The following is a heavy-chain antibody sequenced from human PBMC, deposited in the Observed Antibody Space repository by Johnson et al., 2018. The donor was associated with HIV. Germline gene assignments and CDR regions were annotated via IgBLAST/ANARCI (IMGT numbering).Heavy chain of an antibody. J-gene: IGHJ3*02. CDR3: AREKGRGAFDI. V-gene: IGHV3-30*19. Sequence: VESVGGADEHWWSLRLACSVSGCTFTIGGMHCVREAPGNGLGRVALISFDGGNEGYADCVKGRLTISRDNFKYTLCRQMNSRRVEDMAVYYCAREKGRGAFDIWGQGTMVTVSS. D-gene: IGHD3-10*01. CDR2: ISFDGGNE. CDR1: GCTFTIGG.